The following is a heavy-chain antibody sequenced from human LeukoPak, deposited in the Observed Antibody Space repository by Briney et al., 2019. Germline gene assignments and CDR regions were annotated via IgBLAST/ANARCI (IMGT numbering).Heavy chain of an antibody. J-gene: IGHJ4*02. V-gene: IGHV1-18*01. D-gene: IGHD2-21*01. CDR2: ISAYNGNT. Sequence: ASVKVSCKASGYTFTSSGISWMRQAPGQGLEWLGWISAYNGNTNYAQKLQGRVTMTTDTTTSTAYMELRSLRSDDTAVYYCARDLAAYTYYFDYWGQGTLVTVSS. CDR3: ARDLAAYTYYFDY. CDR1: GYTFTSSG.